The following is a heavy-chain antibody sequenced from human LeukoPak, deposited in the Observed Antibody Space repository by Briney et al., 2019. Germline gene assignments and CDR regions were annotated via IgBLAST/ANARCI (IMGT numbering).Heavy chain of an antibody. Sequence: ASVKVSCTASGYTFTSYHINWVRQATGQGLEWVGWMNPNNSDIGYAQKFQGRVTMTRNTSIGTAYMELSSLRSEDTAIYYCVRVPPGTTIYAYWGQGTLVTVS. CDR2: MNPNNSDI. CDR3: VRVPPGTTIYAY. J-gene: IGHJ4*02. CDR1: GYTFTSYH. D-gene: IGHD1-14*01. V-gene: IGHV1-8*01.